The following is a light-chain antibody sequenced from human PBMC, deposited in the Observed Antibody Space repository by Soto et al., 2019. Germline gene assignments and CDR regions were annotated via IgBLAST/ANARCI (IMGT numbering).Light chain of an antibody. Sequence: QSVLTQPPSVSGAQGQRVTLSCTGSSSNIGAGYDVHWYQQLPGTAPKLLIYGNSNRPSGFPDRFSGSKSGTSASLAITGRQAEDEADYYCQSYDSSLSAEVFGGGTKLPVL. CDR3: QSYDSSLSAEV. CDR2: GNS. CDR1: SSNIGAGYD. V-gene: IGLV1-40*01. J-gene: IGLJ3*02.